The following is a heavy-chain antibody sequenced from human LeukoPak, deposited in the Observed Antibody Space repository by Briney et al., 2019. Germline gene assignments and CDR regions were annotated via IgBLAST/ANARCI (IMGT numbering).Heavy chain of an antibody. CDR2: IYSGGST. J-gene: IGHJ6*02. Sequence: PGGSLRLSCAASGFTVSSNYMSWVRQAPGKGLEWVSVIYSGGSTYYADSVKGRFTISRDNSKNTLYLQMNSLRAEDTAVYYCASSRSRQWLVRTYYGMGVWGQGTTVTVSS. CDR3: ASSRSRQWLVRTYYGMGV. V-gene: IGHV3-53*01. CDR1: GFTVSSNY. D-gene: IGHD6-19*01.